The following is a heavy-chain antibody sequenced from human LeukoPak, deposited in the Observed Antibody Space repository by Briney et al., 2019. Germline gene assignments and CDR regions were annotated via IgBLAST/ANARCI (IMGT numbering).Heavy chain of an antibody. D-gene: IGHD5-12*01. V-gene: IGHV3-30*03. CDR2: ISYDGSNK. CDR1: GFTFSSYG. CDR3: ARVRKYSGYYSWYFDL. J-gene: IGHJ2*01. Sequence: GGSLRLSCAASGFTFSSYGMHWVRQAPGKGLEWVAVISYDGSNKYYADSVKGRFTISRDNSKNTLYLQMNSLRAEDTAVYYCARVRKYSGYYSWYFDLWGRGTLVTVSS.